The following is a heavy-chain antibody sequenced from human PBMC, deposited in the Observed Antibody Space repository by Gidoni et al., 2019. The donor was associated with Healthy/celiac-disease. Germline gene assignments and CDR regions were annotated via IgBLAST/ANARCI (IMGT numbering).Heavy chain of an antibody. Sequence: QVQLVESGGGVVQPGRPRRLDWAAAGCSLSSYAMHWVRQAPGKGVGWVAVISYDGSNKYYADSVQGRFTISRDNSKNTLYLQMNSLRAEDTAVYYCASFYYDSSGYYYYYYYGMDVWGQGTTVTVSS. CDR1: GCSLSSYA. CDR3: ASFYYDSSGYYYYYYYGMDV. V-gene: IGHV3-30-3*01. D-gene: IGHD3-22*01. CDR2: ISYDGSNK. J-gene: IGHJ6*02.